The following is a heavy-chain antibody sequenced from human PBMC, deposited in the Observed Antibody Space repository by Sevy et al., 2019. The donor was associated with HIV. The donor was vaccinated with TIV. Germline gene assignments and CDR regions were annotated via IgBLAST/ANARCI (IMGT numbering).Heavy chain of an antibody. CDR3: ARDHVKDGDLGDYYYFAMDV. J-gene: IGHJ6*02. V-gene: IGHV3-11*01. D-gene: IGHD4-17*01. Sequence: GGSLRLSCAGSGFTISDYYMSWIRQAPGKGLEWISYISGSNSDGSDQHYADSVKGRFTISRDNAKNSMYLQMNRLRAEDTAVYYCARDHVKDGDLGDYYYFAMDVWGQGTTVTVSS. CDR1: GFTISDYY. CDR2: ISGSNSDGSDQ.